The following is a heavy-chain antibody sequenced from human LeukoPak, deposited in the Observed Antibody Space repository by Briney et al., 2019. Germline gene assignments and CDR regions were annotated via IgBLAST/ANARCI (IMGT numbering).Heavy chain of an antibody. V-gene: IGHV4-31*03. CDR3: TTMAGIVGAKYFDY. CDR1: GGSISSGGYY. J-gene: IGHJ4*02. CDR2: IYYSGST. D-gene: IGHD1-26*01. Sequence: SETLSLTCTVSGGSISSGGYYWSWIRQHPGKGLEWIGYIYYSGSTYYNPSLKSRVTISVDTSKNQFSLKLSSVTAKDTAVYYCTTMAGIVGAKYFDYWGQGILVTVSS.